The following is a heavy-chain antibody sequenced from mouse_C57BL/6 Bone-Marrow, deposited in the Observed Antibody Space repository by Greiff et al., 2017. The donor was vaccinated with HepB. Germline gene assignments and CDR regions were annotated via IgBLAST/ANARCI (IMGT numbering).Heavy chain of an antibody. CDR3: ARPIYYSRNDFDY. CDR2: LYPRDGIT. V-gene: IGHV1-85*01. J-gene: IGHJ2*01. CDR1: GYTFTSHD. D-gene: IGHD1-1*01. Sequence: VQLQQSGPELLKPGVSVKLSCKASGYTFTSHDINWVKQRPGQGLEWIGWLYPRDGITKYNEKFKGKSTLTVDTSSSTAYMERHSLTSEDSAVYFCARPIYYSRNDFDYWGQGTTLTVSS.